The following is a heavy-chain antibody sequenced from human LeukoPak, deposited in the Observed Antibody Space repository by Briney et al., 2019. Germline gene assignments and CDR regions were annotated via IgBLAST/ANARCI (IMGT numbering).Heavy chain of an antibody. CDR1: GFTFSSYG. CDR3: SKDIAPAGPYHSYHGMDV. CDR2: ISYDGSNK. J-gene: IGHJ6*02. D-gene: IGHD6-13*01. Sequence: PGRSLRLSCAASGFTFSSYGMHWVRQAPGKGLEWVAVISYDGSNKYYADSVKGRFTISRDNSKNTLYLQMNSLRAEDRAVYYCSKDIAPAGPYHSYHGMDVWRRATTVTV. V-gene: IGHV3-30*18.